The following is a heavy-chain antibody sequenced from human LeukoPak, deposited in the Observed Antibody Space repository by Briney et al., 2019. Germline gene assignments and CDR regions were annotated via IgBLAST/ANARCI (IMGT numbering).Heavy chain of an antibody. V-gene: IGHV3-64*01. D-gene: IGHD3-10*01. CDR3: ARAYGSGSYYDY. J-gene: IGHJ4*02. CDR1: GFTFSSYG. Sequence: PGGSLRLSCAASGFTFSSYGKHWVRQAPGKGLEYVSAIASNGGSTFYANSVKGRFTISRDNSNNTLYLQMGSLRAEDMAVYYCARAYGSGSYYDYWGQGTLVTVSS. CDR2: IASNGGST.